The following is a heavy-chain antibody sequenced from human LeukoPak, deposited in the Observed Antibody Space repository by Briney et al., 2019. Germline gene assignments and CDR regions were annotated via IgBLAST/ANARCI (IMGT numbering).Heavy chain of an antibody. D-gene: IGHD1-1*01. CDR3: TDLSTGDAFDI. Sequence: GGSLRLSCGASGFTFTKYWMHWVRQAPGKGPVWVARINSDGSSTSYADSVKGRFTISRDNAKNTLYLQMNSLRAEDTAVYYCTDLSTGDAFDIWGQGTMVTVSS. V-gene: IGHV3-74*01. CDR2: INSDGSST. J-gene: IGHJ3*02. CDR1: GFTFTKYW.